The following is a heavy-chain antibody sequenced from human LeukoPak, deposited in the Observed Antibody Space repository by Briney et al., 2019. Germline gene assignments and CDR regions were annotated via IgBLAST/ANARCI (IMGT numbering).Heavy chain of an antibody. D-gene: IGHD5-24*01. CDR3: AKGGAATMRDGYNYYYYYMEV. CDR1: GITFSSHA. CDR2: ISGSGGHT. Sequence: PAGSLRLSCAASGITFSSHAMSWVSQAPGKGLEWVSLISGSGGHTYYGDSVKGRFTISRDNSTNRLYLQMNSLRPEDTAVYYCAKGGAATMRDGYNYYYYYMEVWGRGTTVTVSS. V-gene: IGHV3-23*01. J-gene: IGHJ6*03.